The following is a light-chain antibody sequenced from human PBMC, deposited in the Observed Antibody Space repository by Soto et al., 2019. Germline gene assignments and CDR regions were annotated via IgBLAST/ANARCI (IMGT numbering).Light chain of an antibody. V-gene: IGKV1-39*01. CDR3: QQSHSTPLT. Sequence: DIQMTQSPSSLSASVGDRVTITCRASQTINRNLSWLQQKAGKAPKLLIYTASSLQSGVPSRFSGSGSGTDFTLTISSLQPEDFATYFCQQSHSTPLTFGRGTKVDIK. J-gene: IGKJ4*01. CDR1: QTINRN. CDR2: TAS.